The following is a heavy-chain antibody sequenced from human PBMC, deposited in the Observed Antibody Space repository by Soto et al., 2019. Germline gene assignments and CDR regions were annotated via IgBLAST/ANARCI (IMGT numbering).Heavy chain of an antibody. D-gene: IGHD6-19*01. J-gene: IGHJ4*02. V-gene: IGHV3-11*05. CDR2: ISSSSSYT. CDR1: GFTFSDYY. CDR3: ARTISCGWYYFDY. Sequence: QVQLVESGGGLVKPGGSLRLSCAASGFTFSDYYMSWIRQAPGKGLEWVSYISSSSSYTKYADSVKGRFTISRDNAKNSLYLQMNSLRAEDTAVYYCARTISCGWYYFDYWGQGTLVTVSS.